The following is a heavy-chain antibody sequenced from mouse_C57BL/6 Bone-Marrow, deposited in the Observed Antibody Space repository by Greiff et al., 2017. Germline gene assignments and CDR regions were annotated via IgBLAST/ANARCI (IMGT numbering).Heavy chain of an antibody. D-gene: IGHD2-4*01. Sequence: EVQRVESGGGLVQPKGSLKLSCAASGFSFNTYAMNWVRQAPGKGLEWVARIRSKSNNYATYYADSVKDRFTISRDDSESMLYLQMNNLKTEDTAMYYCVRQGDYYDYDDGAYYFDYWGQGTTLTVSS. V-gene: IGHV10-1*01. CDR3: VRQGDYYDYDDGAYYFDY. CDR2: IRSKSNNYAT. J-gene: IGHJ2*01. CDR1: GFSFNTYA.